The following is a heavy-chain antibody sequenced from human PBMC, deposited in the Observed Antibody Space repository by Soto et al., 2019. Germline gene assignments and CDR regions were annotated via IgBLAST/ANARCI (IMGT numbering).Heavy chain of an antibody. CDR2: IVVGSGNT. CDR3: ARGPCGADCYSDY. J-gene: IGHJ4*02. D-gene: IGHD2-21*02. CDR1: GFTFTSSA. V-gene: IGHV1-58*01. Sequence: GASVKVSCKASGFTFTSSAVQWVRQARGQRLEWIGWIVVGSGNTNYAQKFQERVTITRDMSTSTAYMELSSLRSEDTAVYYCARGPCGADCYSDYWGQGTLVTVSS.